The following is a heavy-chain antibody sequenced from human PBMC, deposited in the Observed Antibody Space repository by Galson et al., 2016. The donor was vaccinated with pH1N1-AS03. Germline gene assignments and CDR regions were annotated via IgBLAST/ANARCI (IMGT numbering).Heavy chain of an antibody. CDR3: ARDPTYATSGYYYPHFDS. J-gene: IGHJ5*01. D-gene: IGHD3-22*01. CDR1: GFTFSNYE. CDR2: ISNSGTTV. Sequence: SLRLSCAASGFTFSNYEMNWVRQAPGKGLEWVSYISNSGTTVHYADSVKGRFTISRDNAKNSLYLQLSSLRAEDTAVYYCARDPTYATSGYYYPHFDSWGQGTQVTVSS. V-gene: IGHV3-48*03.